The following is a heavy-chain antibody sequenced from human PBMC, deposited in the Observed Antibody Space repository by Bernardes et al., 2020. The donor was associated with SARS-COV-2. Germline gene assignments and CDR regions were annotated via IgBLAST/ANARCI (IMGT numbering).Heavy chain of an antibody. CDR1: GFSLSTSGVG. D-gene: IGHD2-8*02. Sequence: SGPTLVKPTQTLTLTCTFSGFSLSTSGVGVGWIRQPPGKALEWLALIYWDDDKRYSPSLKSRLTITKDTSKNQVVLTVTNMDPVDTATYYCARRRGTGTYFDYWGPGTLVTVSS. V-gene: IGHV2-5*02. CDR2: IYWDDDK. J-gene: IGHJ4*02. CDR3: ARRRGTGTYFDY.